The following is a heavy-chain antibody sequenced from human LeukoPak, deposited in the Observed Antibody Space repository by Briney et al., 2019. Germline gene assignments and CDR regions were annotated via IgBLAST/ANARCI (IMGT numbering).Heavy chain of an antibody. J-gene: IGHJ4*02. Sequence: GGSLRLSCAASGFTFTSYGMHWVRQAPGKGLEWVAIIWSDGNKKYYADSVKGRFTISRDNAQNSLYLQMNSLRAEDTAIYYCATSTAAAGTDWGQGTLVTVSS. CDR1: GFTFTSYG. CDR2: IWSDGNKK. V-gene: IGHV3-33*03. D-gene: IGHD6-13*01. CDR3: ATSTAAAGTD.